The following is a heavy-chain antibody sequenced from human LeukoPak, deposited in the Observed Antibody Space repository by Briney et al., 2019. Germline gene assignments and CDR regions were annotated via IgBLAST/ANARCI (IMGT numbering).Heavy chain of an antibody. CDR3: ARLERESWGFDY. CDR1: GGSISSSSFY. D-gene: IGHD3-16*01. Sequence: SETLSLTCTVSGGSISSSSFYWSWIRQPPGKGLEWIGSIYYSGSTYYNPSLKSRVTISVDTSKDQFSLKLSSVTAADTAVYFCARLERESWGFDYWGQGTLVTVSS. CDR2: IYYSGST. J-gene: IGHJ4*01. V-gene: IGHV4-39*01.